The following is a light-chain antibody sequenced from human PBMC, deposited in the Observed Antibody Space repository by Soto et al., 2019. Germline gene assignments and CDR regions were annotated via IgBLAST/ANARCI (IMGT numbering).Light chain of an antibody. CDR3: HQYCDSPPFP. CDR2: GAS. V-gene: IGKV3-20*01. J-gene: IGKJ2*01. Sequence: EMVLTQSPGTLSLSPGERAAISCRTSQSLNSYYLAWYQQKPGQAPRLLIYGASSRATGIPDRFSGSGSGTDFTLTISRLEPEDFAVYYCHQYCDSPPFPFGQGTKLEIK. CDR1: QSLNSYY.